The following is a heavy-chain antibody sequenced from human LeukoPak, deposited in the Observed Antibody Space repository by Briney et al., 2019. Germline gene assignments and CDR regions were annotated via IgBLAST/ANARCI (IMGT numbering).Heavy chain of an antibody. V-gene: IGHV3-53*01. Sequence: GGSLRLSCTVSGFTVSSNSMSWVRQAPGKGLEWVSAISVSGNTYHADSVKGRFTISRDSSKNTLYLQMNRLRAEDAAVYYCAKAPVTTCSGAYCYPFDYWGQGTLVTVSS. J-gene: IGHJ4*02. CDR3: AKAPVTTCSGAYCYPFDY. CDR1: GFTVSSNS. D-gene: IGHD2-21*01. CDR2: ISVSGNT.